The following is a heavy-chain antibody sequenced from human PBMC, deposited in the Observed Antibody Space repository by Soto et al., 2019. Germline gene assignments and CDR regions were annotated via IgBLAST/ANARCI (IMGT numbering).Heavy chain of an antibody. CDR2: IYYSGTT. CDR3: VRTPNRAIAGGG. Sequence: QLQESGPGLVKPSETLSLTCTVSGASISSPSYYWGWIRQSPGKGLEWIGSIYYSGTTHYNPSLKSPSTPTGDTSHQQFSPGPTLVTAPDPALYYRVRTPNRAIAGGGWGQGTLVTVSS. V-gene: IGHV4-39*01. CDR1: GASISSPSYY. D-gene: IGHD2-21*01. J-gene: IGHJ4*02.